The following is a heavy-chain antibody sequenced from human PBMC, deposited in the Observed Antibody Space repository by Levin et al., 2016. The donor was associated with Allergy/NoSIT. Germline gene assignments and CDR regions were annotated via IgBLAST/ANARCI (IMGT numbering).Heavy chain of an antibody. CDR1: GFTFSNAW. V-gene: IGHV3-15*01. Sequence: GGSLRLSCAASGFTFSNAWMSWFRQAPGKGLKWVGRIKSKTDGGTTDYAAPVKGRFTISRDDSKNTLYLQMNSLKTEDTAVYYCTTASFDFWSGYLDFDYWGQGTLGHRLL. J-gene: IGHJ4*02. D-gene: IGHD3-3*01. CDR2: IKSKTDGGTT. CDR3: TTASFDFWSGYLDFDY.